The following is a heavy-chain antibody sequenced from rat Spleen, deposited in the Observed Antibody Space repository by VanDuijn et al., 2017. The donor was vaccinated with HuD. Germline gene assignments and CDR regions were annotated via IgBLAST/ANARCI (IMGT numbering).Heavy chain of an antibody. V-gene: IGHV5S23*01. CDR2: ISPSGGST. CDR1: GFTFSNYD. Sequence: EVQLVESGGDLVQPGRSLKLSCAASGFTFSNYDMAWVRQDSTKGLEWVASISPSGGSTYYPDSVKGRFTISRDNAKSTQYLQMESLRSGDTATYYCTMGSHYHDVPYYYEYWGQGVMVTVSA. J-gene: IGHJ2*01. D-gene: IGHD1-12*02. CDR3: TMGSHYHDVPYYYEY.